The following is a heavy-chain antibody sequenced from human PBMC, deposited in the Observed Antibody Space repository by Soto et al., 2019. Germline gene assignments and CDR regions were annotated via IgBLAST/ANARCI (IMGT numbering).Heavy chain of an antibody. V-gene: IGHV4-38-2*02. Sequence: PSETLSLTCSVSGNSISSGYHWGWIRQPPGKGLEWIGNIYHSGSTYYNPSLKSRVSISVDTSKNQFSLKLSSVTAADTAVYYCAKDVAVAGTLPLFFDYWGQGTLVTVSS. CDR2: IYHSGST. CDR1: GNSISSGYH. CDR3: AKDVAVAGTLPLFFDY. D-gene: IGHD6-19*01. J-gene: IGHJ4*02.